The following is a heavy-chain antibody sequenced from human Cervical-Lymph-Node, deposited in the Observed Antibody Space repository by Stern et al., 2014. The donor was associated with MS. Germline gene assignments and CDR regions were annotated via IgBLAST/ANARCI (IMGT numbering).Heavy chain of an antibody. D-gene: IGHD4-23*01. CDR3: ARDGDYGGLWYFQH. CDR1: GFTFSDYG. J-gene: IGHJ1*01. V-gene: IGHV3-33*01. CDR2: IWYDGSHQ. Sequence: MQLVESGGGVVQPGRSLRLSCAASGFTFSDYGMHWVRQAPGKGLEWVAVIWYDGSHQYYADSVKGRFTISRDNSKNTLYLQMNSLRAEDTAVYYCARDGDYGGLWYFQHWGQGTLVTVSS.